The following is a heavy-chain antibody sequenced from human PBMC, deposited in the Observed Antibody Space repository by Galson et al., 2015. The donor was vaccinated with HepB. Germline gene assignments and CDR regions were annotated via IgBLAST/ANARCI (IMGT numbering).Heavy chain of an antibody. Sequence: SLRLSCAASGFTFSSYGMHWVRQAPGKGLEWVAVISYDGSNKYYADSVKGRFTISRDNSKNTLYLQMDSLRAEDTAVYYCAKEYSSSYYYYYGMDVWGQGTTVTVSS. CDR3: AKEYSSSYYYYYGMDV. J-gene: IGHJ6*02. D-gene: IGHD6-6*01. CDR2: ISYDGSNK. V-gene: IGHV3-30*18. CDR1: GFTFSSYG.